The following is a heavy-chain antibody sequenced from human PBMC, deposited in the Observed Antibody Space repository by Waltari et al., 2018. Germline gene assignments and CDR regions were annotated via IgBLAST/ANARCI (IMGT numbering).Heavy chain of an antibody. CDR1: GGSISISSYY. Sequence: QLQLQESGPGLVTPSETMSPPCTVSGGSISISSYYWGWIRQPPGKGLEWIRSIYYSGSTYYNPSLKSRVTISVDTSKNQFSLKLSSVTAADTAVYYCASSIAALDYWGQGTLVTVSS. CDR3: ASSIAALDY. CDR2: IYYSGST. J-gene: IGHJ4*02. V-gene: IGHV4-39*01. D-gene: IGHD6-6*01.